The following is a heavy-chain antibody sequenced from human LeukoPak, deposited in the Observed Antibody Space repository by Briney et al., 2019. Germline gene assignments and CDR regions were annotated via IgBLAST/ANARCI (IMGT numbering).Heavy chain of an antibody. D-gene: IGHD6-19*01. CDR3: ARDKIAAVAAKNHFDY. CDR1: GFTFSDYY. Sequence: GGSLRLSCAASGFTFSDYYMSWIRQAPGKGLKWVSYISSSSSYTNYADSVKDRFTISRDNAKNSLYLQMNSLRAEDTAVYYCARDKIAAVAAKNHFDYWGQGTLVTVSS. V-gene: IGHV3-11*06. J-gene: IGHJ4*02. CDR2: ISSSSSYT.